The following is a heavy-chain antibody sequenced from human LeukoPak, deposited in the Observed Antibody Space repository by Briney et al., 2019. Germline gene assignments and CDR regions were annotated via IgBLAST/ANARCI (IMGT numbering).Heavy chain of an antibody. CDR1: GGSISSSNW. Sequence: SETLPLTCAVPGGSISSSNWWSWVRQPPGKGLEWIGEIYHSGSTNYNPSLKSRVTISVDKSKNQFSLKLSSVTAADTAVYYCARGPNTYYDYVWGSYRPIPYDYWGQGTLVTVSS. CDR3: ARGPNTYYDYVWGSYRPIPYDY. V-gene: IGHV4-4*02. CDR2: IYHSGST. J-gene: IGHJ4*02. D-gene: IGHD3-16*02.